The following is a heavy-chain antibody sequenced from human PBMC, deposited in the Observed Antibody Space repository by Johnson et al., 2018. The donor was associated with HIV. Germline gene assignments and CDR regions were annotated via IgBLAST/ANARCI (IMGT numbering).Heavy chain of an antibody. V-gene: IGHV3-7*01. CDR3: ATDRYYNFWSGSGHAAFDI. CDR2: INQGGSEK. D-gene: IGHD3-3*01. CDR1: GFAFNRYA. J-gene: IGHJ3*02. Sequence: VQLVESGGGLVQPGGSLRLSCAASGFAFNRYAMTWVRQAPGKRLEWVANINQGGSEKYYVDSVKGRFTISRDNAKNSLSLQMNNLRVEDTAVYYCATDRYYNFWSGSGHAAFDIWGQGTMVTVSS.